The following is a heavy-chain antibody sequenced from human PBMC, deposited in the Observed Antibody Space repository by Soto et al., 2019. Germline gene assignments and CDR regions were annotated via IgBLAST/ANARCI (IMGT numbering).Heavy chain of an antibody. V-gene: IGHV4-34*01. CDR3: ASTGGCRSTSCYLASSDY. CDR1: GGSFSAYY. D-gene: IGHD2-2*01. Sequence: QVQLQQWGAGLLKPSETLSLTCAVYGGSFSAYYWSWIRQPPGKGLEWIGDINHSGSTNYNPSLKSRVTISVDTSNIHFSLRLSSVTAADTAVYYCASTGGCRSTSCYLASSDYWGQGSLVTVSS. J-gene: IGHJ4*02. CDR2: INHSGST.